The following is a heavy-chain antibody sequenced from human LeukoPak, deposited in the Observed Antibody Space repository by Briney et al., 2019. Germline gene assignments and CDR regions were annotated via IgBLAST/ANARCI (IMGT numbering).Heavy chain of an antibody. J-gene: IGHJ4*02. CDR2: IIPIFGTA. CDR1: GGTFSSYA. Sequence: SVKVSCKASGGTFSSYAISWVRQAPGQGLEWMGGIIPIFGTANYAQKFQGRVTITADESTSTAYMELSSLRSEDTAVYYCARDRAATAIPEYYFDYWGQGTLVTVSS. V-gene: IGHV1-69*13. D-gene: IGHD2-2*02. CDR3: ARDRAATAIPEYYFDY.